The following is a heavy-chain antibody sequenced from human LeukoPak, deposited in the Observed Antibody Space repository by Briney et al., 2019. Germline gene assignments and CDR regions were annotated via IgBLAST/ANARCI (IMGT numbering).Heavy chain of an antibody. CDR3: ARGVYDSSGPRFDY. V-gene: IGHV4-30-2*01. Sequence: SQTLSLTCAVSGGSISSGGYSWSWIRQPPGKGLEWIGYIYHSGSTYYNPSLKSRVTISVDRSKNQFSLKLSSVTAADTAVYYCARGVYDSSGPRFDYWDQGTLVTVSS. J-gene: IGHJ4*02. CDR2: IYHSGST. D-gene: IGHD3-22*01. CDR1: GGSISSGGYS.